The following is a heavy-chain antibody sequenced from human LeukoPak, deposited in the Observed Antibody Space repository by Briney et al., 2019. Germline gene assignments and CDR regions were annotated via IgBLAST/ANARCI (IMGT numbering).Heavy chain of an antibody. J-gene: IGHJ5*02. CDR2: IYYSGST. V-gene: IGHV4-39*01. CDR1: GGSISSSSYD. Sequence: SETLSLTCTVSGGSISSSSYDWGWIRQPPGKGLEWIGSIYYSGSTYYNPSLKSRVTISVDTSKNQFSLKLSSVTAADTAVYYCGSSSVVAATGFDPWGQGTLVTVSS. CDR3: GSSSVVAATGFDP. D-gene: IGHD2-15*01.